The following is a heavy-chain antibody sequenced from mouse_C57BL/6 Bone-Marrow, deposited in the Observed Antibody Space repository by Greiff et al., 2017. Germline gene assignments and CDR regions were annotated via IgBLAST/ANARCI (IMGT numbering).Heavy chain of an antibody. CDR1: GYTFTDYY. CDR3: ARGGLMDY. Sequence: QVQLQQSGAELVRPGASVKLSCKASGYTFTDYYINWVKQRPGQGLEWIARIYPGSGNTYYNEKFKGKATLTAEKSSSTAYMQLSSLTSEESAVYFCARGGLMDYWGQGTSVTVSS. CDR2: IYPGSGNT. V-gene: IGHV1-76*01. J-gene: IGHJ4*01.